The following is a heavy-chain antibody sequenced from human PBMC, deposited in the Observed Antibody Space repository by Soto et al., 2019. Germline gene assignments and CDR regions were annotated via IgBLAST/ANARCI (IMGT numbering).Heavy chain of an antibody. D-gene: IGHD6-25*01. V-gene: IGHV3-23*01. Sequence: EVQLLESGGGLVQPGGSLRLSCAASGFIFTNYAMNWVRQAPGKGLEWVSSISGSGGRAYYADSVKGRFTISRNNSDNTLYLQMSSLRADDAAVYYCAKVPSVSTASGWFYFAYCGRGTLVTVSS. CDR2: ISGSGGRA. J-gene: IGHJ4*02. CDR3: AKVPSVSTASGWFYFAY. CDR1: GFIFTNYA.